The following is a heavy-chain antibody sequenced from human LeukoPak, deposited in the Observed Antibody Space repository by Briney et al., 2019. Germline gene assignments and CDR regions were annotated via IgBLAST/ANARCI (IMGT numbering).Heavy chain of an antibody. J-gene: IGHJ6*03. V-gene: IGHV1-18*01. CDR3: ARDQRLQLVYYMDV. Sequence: GASVKVSCKASGYTFTSDGISWVRQAPGQGLEWMGWISAYNGNTNYAQKLQGRVTMTTDTSTSTAYMELRSLRSDDTAVYYCARDQRLQLVYYMDVWGKGTTVTVSS. CDR1: GYTFTSDG. D-gene: IGHD4-11*01. CDR2: ISAYNGNT.